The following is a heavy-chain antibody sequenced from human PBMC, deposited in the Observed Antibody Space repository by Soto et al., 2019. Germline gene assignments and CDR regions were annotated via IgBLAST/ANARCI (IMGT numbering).Heavy chain of an antibody. V-gene: IGHV3-21*01. CDR3: AKDPNYDFWSGYSGSGWFDP. J-gene: IGHJ5*02. Sequence: GGSLRLSCAASGFTFSSYSMNWVRQTPGKGLEWVSSISGSSSNMHYADSVKGRFTISRDNAKNSLYLQMNSLRAEDTAVYYCAKDPNYDFWSGYSGSGWFDPWGQGTLVTVSS. D-gene: IGHD3-3*01. CDR2: ISGSSSNM. CDR1: GFTFSSYS.